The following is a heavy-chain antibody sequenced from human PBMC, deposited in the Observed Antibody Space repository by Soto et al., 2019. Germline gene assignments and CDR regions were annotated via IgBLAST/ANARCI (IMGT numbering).Heavy chain of an antibody. Sequence: EVQLVESGGGLVQPGGSLRLSCAASGFTFSSYWMHWVRQVPGKGLLWVSRIDEYGKTINYADSVRGRFTISRDNARNTLYLEMHSLRAEDTAVYYCVRGGAYGDYRLDYWGQGTPVTVSS. D-gene: IGHD4-17*01. CDR2: IDEYGKTI. CDR3: VRGGAYGDYRLDY. CDR1: GFTFSSYW. V-gene: IGHV3-74*01. J-gene: IGHJ4*02.